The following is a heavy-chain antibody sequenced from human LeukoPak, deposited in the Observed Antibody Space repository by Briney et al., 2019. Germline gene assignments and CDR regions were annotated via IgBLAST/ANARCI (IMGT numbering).Heavy chain of an antibody. CDR3: ARDPCHGALDY. V-gene: IGHV3-7*03. D-gene: IGHD2-2*01. CDR2: IKQDGTEE. Sequence: GGSLRLSCVASGFTFSSSWMSWVRRAPGQGLEWVANIKQDGTEEYYVDSVRGRFSISKDNAKNSLYLQMNSLRAEDTAVYYCARDPCHGALDYWGQGALVTVSS. CDR1: GFTFSSSW. J-gene: IGHJ4*02.